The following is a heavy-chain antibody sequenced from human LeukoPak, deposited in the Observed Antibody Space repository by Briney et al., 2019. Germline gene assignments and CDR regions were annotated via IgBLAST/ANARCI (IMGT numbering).Heavy chain of an antibody. D-gene: IGHD1-26*01. Sequence: GGSLRLSCAASGFTFSSYAMSWVRQAPGKGLEWGLAISDSGGSTYYADSVKGRFTFSRDNSKNTPYLQMNRLRADDTAVYCCAKGAGGNGSDRIWGQRTLVTVSS. CDR2: ISDSGGST. CDR3: AKGAGGNGSDRI. V-gene: IGHV3-23*01. CDR1: GFTFSSYA. J-gene: IGHJ4*02.